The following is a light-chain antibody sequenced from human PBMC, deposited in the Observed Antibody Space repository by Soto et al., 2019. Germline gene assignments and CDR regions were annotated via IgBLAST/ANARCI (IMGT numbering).Light chain of an antibody. CDR1: QRVVTS. Sequence: EIGLTPSRVTLSFAPVERCTLSFMASQRVVTSLAWYQQKPGQAPRLLIYGASNRATGIPDRFSGSGSGTDFTLTISKLEPEDFAVYHCQHYGGSPRTFGQGTKVDIK. V-gene: IGKV3-20*01. CDR3: QHYGGSPRT. CDR2: GAS. J-gene: IGKJ1*01.